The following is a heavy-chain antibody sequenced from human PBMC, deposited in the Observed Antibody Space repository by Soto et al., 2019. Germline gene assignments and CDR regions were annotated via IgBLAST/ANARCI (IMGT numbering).Heavy chain of an antibody. CDR3: ARHCYSSGWYGSGDYICWFDP. CDR1: GGSISSSSYY. V-gene: IGHV4-39*01. Sequence: SETLSLTCTVSGGSISSSSYYWGWIRQPPGKGLEWIGSIYYSGSTYYNPSLKSRVTISVDTSKNQFSLKLSSVTAADTAVYYCARHCYSSGWYGSGDYICWFDPWGQGTLVTVSS. J-gene: IGHJ5*02. D-gene: IGHD6-19*01. CDR2: IYYSGST.